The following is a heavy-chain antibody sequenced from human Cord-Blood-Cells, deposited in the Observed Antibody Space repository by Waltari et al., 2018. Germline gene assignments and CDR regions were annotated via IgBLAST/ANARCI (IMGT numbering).Heavy chain of an antibody. CDR1: GFTFSSYA. D-gene: IGHD7-27*01. Sequence: EVQLLEYGGGLVQPGGSLRLSCAASGFTFSSYAMSWVRQAPGKGQEWVSAIIGSGGSTYYADAVKGRFTISRDNSKNTLYLQMNSLRAEDTAVYYCAKEEPGDYDFDYWGQGTLVTVSS. J-gene: IGHJ4*02. V-gene: IGHV3-23*01. CDR3: AKEEPGDYDFDY. CDR2: IIGSGGST.